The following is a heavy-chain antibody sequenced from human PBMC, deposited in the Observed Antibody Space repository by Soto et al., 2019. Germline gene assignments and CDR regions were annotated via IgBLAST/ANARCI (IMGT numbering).Heavy chain of an antibody. Sequence: SETLSLTCTVSGGSISSSSYYWGWIRQPPGKGLEWIGSIYYSGSTYYNPSLKSRVTISVDTSKNQFSLKLSSVTAADTAVYYCARHGETLEWPFDYWGQGTLVTVSS. D-gene: IGHD3-3*01. CDR1: GGSISSSSYY. J-gene: IGHJ4*02. CDR2: IYYSGST. V-gene: IGHV4-39*01. CDR3: ARHGETLEWPFDY.